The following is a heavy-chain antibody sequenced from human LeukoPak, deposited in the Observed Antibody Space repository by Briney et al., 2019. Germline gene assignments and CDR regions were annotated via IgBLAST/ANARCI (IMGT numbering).Heavy chain of an antibody. CDR3: AKVRVDAYVTPNDY. CDR1: GFTFSSYG. J-gene: IGHJ4*02. D-gene: IGHD3-16*01. V-gene: IGHV3-30*18. CDR2: ISYDGSNK. Sequence: GGSLRLSCTASGFTFSSYGMHWVRQAPGMGLEWVAIISYDGSNKYYTDSVKGRFTISRDNSRNTLYLQMNRLRAEDTALYYCAKVRVDAYVTPNDYWGQGTLVTVSS.